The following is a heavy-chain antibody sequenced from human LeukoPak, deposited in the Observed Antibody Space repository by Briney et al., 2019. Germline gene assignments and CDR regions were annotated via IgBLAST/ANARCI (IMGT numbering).Heavy chain of an antibody. Sequence: GRSLRLSCEASGFTFNTCAMSWVRQAQGKGMEWVSAISESGSGTYYADSVKGRFTIARDNSKNTLYLQMNSLRVDDTALYYCAKGVFGVNRAFDYWGQGTLVTVSS. D-gene: IGHD3-3*01. CDR3: AKGVFGVNRAFDY. CDR2: ISESGSGT. J-gene: IGHJ4*02. V-gene: IGHV3-23*01. CDR1: GFTFNTCA.